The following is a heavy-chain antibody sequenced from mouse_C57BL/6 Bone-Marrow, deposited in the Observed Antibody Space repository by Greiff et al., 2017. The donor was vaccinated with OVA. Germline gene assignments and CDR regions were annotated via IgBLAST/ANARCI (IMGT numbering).Heavy chain of an antibody. J-gene: IGHJ2*01. CDR1: GFTFSSYG. CDR3: ARHGDYGSFFDY. D-gene: IGHD1-1*01. Sequence: VQLKQSGGDLVKPGGSLKLSCAASGFTFSSYGMSWVRQTPDKRLAWVATISSGGSYTYYPDSVKGRFTISRDNAKNTLYLQLSSLKSEDTAMYYCARHGDYGSFFDYWGQGTTLTVSS. CDR2: ISSGGSYT. V-gene: IGHV5-6*01.